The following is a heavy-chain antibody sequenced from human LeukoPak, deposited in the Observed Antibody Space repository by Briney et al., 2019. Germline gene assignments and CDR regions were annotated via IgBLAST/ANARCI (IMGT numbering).Heavy chain of an antibody. CDR2: ISHDAKST. CDR1: GFTFSSYW. CDR3: VGGRGYSYGHLDY. D-gene: IGHD5-18*01. J-gene: IGHJ4*02. Sequence: GGSLRLSCAASGFTFSSYWMSWVRQVPGKGLEWVTVISHDAKSTYHVDSVKGRFTISRDNSKNTLYLQMNSLRAEDTAVYYCVGGRGYSYGHLDYWGQGTLVTVSS. V-gene: IGHV3-33*08.